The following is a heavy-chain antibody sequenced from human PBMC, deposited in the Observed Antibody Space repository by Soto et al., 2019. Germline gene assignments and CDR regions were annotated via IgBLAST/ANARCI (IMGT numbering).Heavy chain of an antibody. CDR3: ARGASYYYYGMDV. J-gene: IGHJ6*02. CDR1: GGSISSGDYY. V-gene: IGHV4-30-4*01. Sequence: SETLSLTCTVSGGSISSGDYYWSWIRQPPGKGLEWIGYIYYSGSTYYNPSLKSRVTISVDTSKNQFSLKLSSVTAADTAVYYCARGASYYYYGMDVWGQGTTVTVSS. CDR2: IYYSGST. D-gene: IGHD3-16*01.